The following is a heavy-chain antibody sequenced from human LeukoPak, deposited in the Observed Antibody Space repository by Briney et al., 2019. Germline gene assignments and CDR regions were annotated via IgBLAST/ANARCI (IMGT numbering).Heavy chain of an antibody. V-gene: IGHV4-59*01. D-gene: IGHD3-10*01. CDR2: IYYSGST. J-gene: IGHJ6*03. CDR3: ARVYYYGSGSNYYYQMDV. Sequence: SETLSLTCTVSGGSISSYYWSWIRQPPGKGLKWIGYIYYSGSTNYNPSLKSRVTISVDTSKNQFSLKLNSVTAADTAIYYCARVYYYGSGSNYYYQMDVWGKGTTVTVSS. CDR1: GGSISSYY.